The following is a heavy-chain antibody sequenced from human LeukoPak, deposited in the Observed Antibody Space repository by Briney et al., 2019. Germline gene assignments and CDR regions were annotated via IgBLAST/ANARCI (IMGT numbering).Heavy chain of an antibody. D-gene: IGHD3-10*01. J-gene: IGHJ3*02. CDR1: GXSINSSSDY. CDR2: IYYSGST. Sequence: SETLSLTCTVSGXSINSSSDYWGWIRQPPGRGLEWIGTIYYSGSTYYNPSLKSRATISVDTSKNQFSLKLSSVTASDTAVYYCARRFAPSRNDAFDIWGQGTMVTVSS. V-gene: IGHV4-39*01. CDR3: ARRFAPSRNDAFDI.